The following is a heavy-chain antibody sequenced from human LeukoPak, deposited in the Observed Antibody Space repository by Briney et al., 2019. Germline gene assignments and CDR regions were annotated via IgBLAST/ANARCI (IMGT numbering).Heavy chain of an antibody. Sequence: ASVKVSCKASGYTFTGYYMHWVRQAPGQGLEWMGWINPNSGDTNYAQKFQGRVTMTRDTSISTAYMELSRLRSDDTAVYYCARDRQLLWFGELLNNYYYYGMDVWGQGTTVTVSS. CDR1: GYTFTGYY. CDR3: ARDRQLLWFGELLNNYYYYGMDV. J-gene: IGHJ6*02. V-gene: IGHV1-2*02. CDR2: INPNSGDT. D-gene: IGHD3-10*01.